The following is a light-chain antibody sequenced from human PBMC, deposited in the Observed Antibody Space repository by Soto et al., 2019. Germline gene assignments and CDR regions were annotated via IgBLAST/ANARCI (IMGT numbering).Light chain of an antibody. CDR3: AAWDDSLLAV. V-gene: IGLV1-44*01. CDR1: GSNIGSNA. CDR2: LND. J-gene: IGLJ1*01. Sequence: QSVLTQPPSASATPGQRVTISCSGSGSNIGSNAVHWYQQLPGTASKLLIYLNDQRPSGVPDRFSGSKSGTSASLAISGLQSEDEGDYYCAAWDDSLLAVFGTGTKLTVL.